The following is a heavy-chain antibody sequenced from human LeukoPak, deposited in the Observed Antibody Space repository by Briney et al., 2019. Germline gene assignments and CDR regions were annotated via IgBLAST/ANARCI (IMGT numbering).Heavy chain of an antibody. Sequence: GSLRLSCAASGFRFSDHAMHWVRQAPGKGLEWVAVISYDGSNKYYADSVKGRLTISRDNSKNTLYLQMNSLRTEDTAVYYCARQQWLLLIWMGSFDCWGQGALVTVSS. V-gene: IGHV3-30-3*01. CDR1: GFRFSDHA. D-gene: IGHD6-19*01. J-gene: IGHJ4*02. CDR3: ARQQWLLLIWMGSFDC. CDR2: ISYDGSNK.